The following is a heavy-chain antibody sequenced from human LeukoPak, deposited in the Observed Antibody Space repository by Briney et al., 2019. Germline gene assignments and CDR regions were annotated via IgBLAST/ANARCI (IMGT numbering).Heavy chain of an antibody. D-gene: IGHD2-21*02. Sequence: MPGGSLRLSCAASGFTFSSYAMHWVRQAPGKGLEWVSSISSSSYIYYADSVKGRFTISRDNAKNSLYLQMNSLRAEDTAVYYCAREYCGGDCLDYYYYGMDVWGQGTTVTVSS. V-gene: IGHV3-21*01. CDR1: GFTFSSYA. CDR2: ISSSSYI. J-gene: IGHJ6*02. CDR3: AREYCGGDCLDYYYYGMDV.